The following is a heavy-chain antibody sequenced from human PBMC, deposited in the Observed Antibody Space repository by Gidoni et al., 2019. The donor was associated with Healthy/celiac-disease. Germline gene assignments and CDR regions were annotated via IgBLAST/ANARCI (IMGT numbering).Heavy chain of an antibody. V-gene: IGHV3-64D*06. D-gene: IGHD1-26*01. CDR3: VKDRIYSGSYYGGLDY. CDR2: ISSNGGST. CDR1: GFPFSSYA. Sequence: EVQLVESGGGLVQPGGSLRPSCSASGFPFSSYAMHWVRQAPGKGLEYVSAISSNGGSTYYADSVKGRFTISRDNSKNTLYLQMSSLRAEDTAVYYCVKDRIYSGSYYGGLDYWGQGTLVTVSS. J-gene: IGHJ4*02.